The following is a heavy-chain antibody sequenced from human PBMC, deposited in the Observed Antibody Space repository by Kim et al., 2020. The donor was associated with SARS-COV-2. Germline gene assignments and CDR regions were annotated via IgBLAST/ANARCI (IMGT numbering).Heavy chain of an antibody. CDR2: ISYDGSNK. J-gene: IGHJ6*03. Sequence: GGSLRLSCAASGFTFSSYAMHWVRQAPGKGLEWVAVISYDGSNKYYADSVKGRFTISRDNSKNTLYLQMNSLRAEDTAVYYCARDIVVVPAAEYYMDVWGKGTTVTVSS. CDR1: GFTFSSYA. CDR3: ARDIVVVPAAEYYMDV. V-gene: IGHV3-30-3*01. D-gene: IGHD2-2*01.